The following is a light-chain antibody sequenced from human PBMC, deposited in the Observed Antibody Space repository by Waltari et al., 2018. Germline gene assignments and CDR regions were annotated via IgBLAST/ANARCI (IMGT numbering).Light chain of an antibody. CDR2: RNN. V-gene: IGLV1-44*01. J-gene: IGLJ3*02. CDR1: DSNIPSNR. Sequence: QAVLTQPPSASGTPGQTGTLSCSARDSNIPSNRFNCYQKFPGAAPKLLIFRNNQRPSGVPDRFAGSKSGTSASLAISGLQSEDESDYFCAAWDDSRNGWVFGEGTKVAVL. CDR3: AAWDDSRNGWV.